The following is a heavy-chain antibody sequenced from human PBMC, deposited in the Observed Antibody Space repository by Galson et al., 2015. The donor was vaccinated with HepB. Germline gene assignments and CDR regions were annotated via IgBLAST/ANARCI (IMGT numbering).Heavy chain of an antibody. J-gene: IGHJ4*02. CDR3: ARTLAYCSTTSCSDF. D-gene: IGHD2-2*01. CDR2: IYTDGNT. Sequence: TLSLTCTVSGDSISSGSYYWSWIRQPAGKRLEWIGRIYTDGNTNYNPSLKSRVSMAVDTSKNQFSLKLASVTATDTAVYYCARTLAYCSTTSCSDFWGQGTLVTVSS. CDR1: GDSISSGSYY. V-gene: IGHV4-61*02.